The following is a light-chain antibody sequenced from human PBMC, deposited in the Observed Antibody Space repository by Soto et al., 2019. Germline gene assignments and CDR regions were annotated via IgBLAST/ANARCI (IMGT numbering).Light chain of an antibody. Sequence: EITLTQSPSTLSLSRGGIATLSVRASQSVSSYLAWYQQRRDQAPRLLIYDSSNRATGIPARFSGSGSGTDFSLIISSLETEDFAVYYCQQYGSSRTFGGGTKVDIK. CDR3: QQYGSSRT. V-gene: IGKV3-11*01. J-gene: IGKJ4*02. CDR1: QSVSSY. CDR2: DSS.